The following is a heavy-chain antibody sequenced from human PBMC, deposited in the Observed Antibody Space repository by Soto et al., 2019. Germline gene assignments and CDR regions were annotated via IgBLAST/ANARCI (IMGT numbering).Heavy chain of an antibody. V-gene: IGHV4-59*01. Sequence: SETLSLTCTVSGGSISSYYWSWIRQPPGKGLEWIGYIYYSGSTNYNPSLKSRVTISVDTSKNQFSLKLSSVTAADTAVYYCARASDFWSGDYYYYGMDVWGQGTTVT. CDR1: GGSISSYY. CDR3: ARASDFWSGDYYYYGMDV. J-gene: IGHJ6*02. D-gene: IGHD3-3*01. CDR2: IYYSGST.